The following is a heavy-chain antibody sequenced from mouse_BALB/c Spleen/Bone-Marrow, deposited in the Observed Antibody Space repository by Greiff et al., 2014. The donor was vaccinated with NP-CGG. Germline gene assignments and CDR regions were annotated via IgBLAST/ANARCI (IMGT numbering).Heavy chain of an antibody. CDR2: IYPGGGYT. D-gene: IGHD1-1*02. CDR1: GYTFTNYW. V-gene: IGHV1-63*02. CDR3: ARGNGPYAMDY. J-gene: IGHJ4*01. Sequence: QVQLQQPGAVLVRPGTSVKISCKASGYTFTNYWLGWVKQRPGHGLEWIGDIYPGGGYTNYNEKFKGKATLTADTSSSTAYMQLSSLTSEDSAVYFCARGNGPYAMDYWGQGTSVTVSS.